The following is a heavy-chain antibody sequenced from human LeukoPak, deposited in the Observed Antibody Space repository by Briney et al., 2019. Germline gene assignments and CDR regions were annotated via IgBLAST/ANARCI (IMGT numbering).Heavy chain of an antibody. Sequence: GGSLRLSCAASAFTFSNYAMHWVRQAPGKGLEWVAVMSSDGKTVYYADSVKGRFIISRDNSKNTLSLQMNSLRPEDTALYYCARGRSYGTFPRVLDYWGQGTLVTVSS. CDR2: MSSDGKTV. D-gene: IGHD4-17*01. CDR1: AFTFSNYA. J-gene: IGHJ4*02. V-gene: IGHV3-30*04. CDR3: ARGRSYGTFPRVLDY.